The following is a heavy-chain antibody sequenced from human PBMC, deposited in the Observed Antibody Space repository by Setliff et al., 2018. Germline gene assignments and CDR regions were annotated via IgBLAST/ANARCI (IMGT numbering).Heavy chain of an antibody. CDR1: RYTFSSYY. CDR3: AISTLSICSGGSCPNAFDV. CDR2: ISSYNDVT. J-gene: IGHJ3*01. Sequence: ASVKVSCKSSRYTFSSYYIHWMRQAPGKGLEWVGWISSYNDVTTYAQRFQGRVTLTKDTSTSAAYMELRSLRSDDSAVYYCAISTLSICSGGSCPNAFDVWGQGTMVTVSS. V-gene: IGHV1-18*04. D-gene: IGHD2-15*01.